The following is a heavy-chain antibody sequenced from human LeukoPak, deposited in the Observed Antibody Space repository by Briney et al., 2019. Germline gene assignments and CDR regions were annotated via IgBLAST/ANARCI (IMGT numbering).Heavy chain of an antibody. D-gene: IGHD6-13*01. J-gene: IGHJ6*03. Sequence: SETLSLTCTVSGGSISRYYWSWIRQPPGKGLEWIGNIYTSVSTNYNPSLKSRVTISLDTSKNQFSLRLSSVTAADTAVYYCARRGSSTSLYYYCYYMDVWGKGTTVTVSS. CDR1: GGSISRYY. CDR2: IYTSVST. CDR3: ARRGSSTSLYYYCYYMDV. V-gene: IGHV4-4*09.